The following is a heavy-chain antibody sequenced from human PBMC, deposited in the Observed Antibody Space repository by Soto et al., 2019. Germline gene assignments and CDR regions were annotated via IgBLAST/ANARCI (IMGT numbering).Heavy chain of an antibody. CDR3: AREEVVITGYNWFDP. J-gene: IGHJ5*02. CDR2: IYYSGST. Sequence: SETLSRTWTVSGGSISSGDYYWIGIRQPPGKGLEWIGYIYYSGSTYYNPSLKSRVTISVDTSKNQFSLKLSSVTAADTAVYYCAREEVVITGYNWFDPWGQGTLVTVSS. D-gene: IGHD3-22*01. CDR1: GGSISSGDYY. V-gene: IGHV4-30-4*01.